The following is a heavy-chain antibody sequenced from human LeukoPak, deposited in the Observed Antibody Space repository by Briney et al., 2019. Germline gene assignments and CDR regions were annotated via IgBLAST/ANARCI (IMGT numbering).Heavy chain of an antibody. V-gene: IGHV3-23*01. J-gene: IGHJ4*02. CDR2: ITPSGGGT. Sequence: GGSLRRSCAASGFTFSSYSMTWVRQAPGKGLEWVSSITPSGGGTYYADSVKGRFTISRDNSKNTLYLQVNSLRADDTALYYCAKGSSNTGYEYWGQGTLVTVSS. CDR3: AKGSSNTGYEY. D-gene: IGHD5-12*01. CDR1: GFTFSSYS.